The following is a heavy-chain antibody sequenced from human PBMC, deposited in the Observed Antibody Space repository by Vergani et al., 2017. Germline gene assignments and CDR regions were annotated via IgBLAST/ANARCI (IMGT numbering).Heavy chain of an antibody. CDR1: GASIRSSNYY. CDR3: ARGRGSWYAPRYYGMDV. J-gene: IGHJ6*02. CDR2: IYYSGST. V-gene: IGHV4-39*01. Sequence: QLQLQESGPGLVKPSATLSLTCSVSGASIRSSNYYWGWIRQPPGKGLEWIASIYYSGSTYYNPSLKSRVTISVDTSKNQFSLKLSSVTAADTAVYYCARGRGSWYAPRYYGMDVWGQGTTVTVSS. D-gene: IGHD6-13*01.